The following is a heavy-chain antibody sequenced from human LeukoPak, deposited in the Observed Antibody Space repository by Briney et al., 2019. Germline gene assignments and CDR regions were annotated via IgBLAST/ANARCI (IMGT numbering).Heavy chain of an antibody. V-gene: IGHV5-51*01. D-gene: IGHD3-10*01. J-gene: IGHJ6*02. CDR3: ARHASLLWFGELPESGMDV. Sequence: GESLKISCKGSGYSFTSYWIGWVRQMPGKGLEWMGIIYPGDSDTRYSPSFQGQVTMSADKSISTAYLQWSSLKASDTAMYYCARHASLLWFGELPESGMDVWGQGTTVTVSS. CDR2: IYPGDSDT. CDR1: GYSFTSYW.